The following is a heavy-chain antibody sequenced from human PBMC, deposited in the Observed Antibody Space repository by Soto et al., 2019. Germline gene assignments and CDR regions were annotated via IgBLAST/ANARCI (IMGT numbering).Heavy chain of an antibody. CDR3: AKNAMSTVTRRGQYFDS. D-gene: IGHD4-17*01. V-gene: IGHV3-23*01. J-gene: IGHJ4*02. CDR1: GFTFSTYA. CDR2: IGGGTGAT. Sequence: GGSLRLSCVASGFTFSTYAMSWVRQAPAQGLEWVSGIGGGTGATYNADSVKGRFIISRDNSKNTLYLQMNDLRVEDTAVYYCAKNAMSTVTRRGQYFDSWGQGTLVTVSS.